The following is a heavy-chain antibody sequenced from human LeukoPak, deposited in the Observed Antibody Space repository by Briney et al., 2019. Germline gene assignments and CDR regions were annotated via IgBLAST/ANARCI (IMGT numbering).Heavy chain of an antibody. J-gene: IGHJ4*02. CDR1: GYTFTGYY. Sequence: ASVKVSCKASGYTFTGYYMHWVRQAPGQGLEWMGWINPNSGGTNYAQKFQGRVTMTRDTSISTAYMELSRLRSDDTAVYYCAREPSYCSGGSCYKVPLDYWGQGTLVTVSS. CDR3: AREPSYCSGGSCYKVPLDY. D-gene: IGHD2-15*01. CDR2: INPNSGGT. V-gene: IGHV1-2*02.